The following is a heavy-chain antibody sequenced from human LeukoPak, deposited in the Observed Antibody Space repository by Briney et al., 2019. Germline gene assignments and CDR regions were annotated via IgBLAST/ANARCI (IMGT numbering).Heavy chain of an antibody. Sequence: GESLKISCKGSGYSLTSYWIGWVRQMPGKGLEWMGIIYPGDSDTRYSPSFQGQVTISADKSISTAYLQWSSLKASDTAMYYCARQFTGDSSGYYSAGYWGQGTLVTVSS. D-gene: IGHD3-22*01. CDR2: IYPGDSDT. CDR3: ARQFTGDSSGYYSAGY. J-gene: IGHJ4*02. CDR1: GYSLTSYW. V-gene: IGHV5-51*01.